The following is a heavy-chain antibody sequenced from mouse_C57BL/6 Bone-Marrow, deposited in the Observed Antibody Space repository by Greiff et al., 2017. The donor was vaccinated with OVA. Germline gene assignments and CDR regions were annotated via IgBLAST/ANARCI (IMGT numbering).Heavy chain of an antibody. D-gene: IGHD1-1*01. CDR3: ARDHYYGSSSYWYFDV. Sequence: VQLQQSGAELVRPGTSVKMSCKASGYTFTNYWIGWAKQRPGHGLEWIGDIYPGGGYTNYNEKFKGKATLTADKSSSTAYMQFSSLTSEDSAIYYCARDHYYGSSSYWYFDVWGTGTTVTVSS. CDR2: IYPGGGYT. V-gene: IGHV1-63*01. J-gene: IGHJ1*03. CDR1: GYTFTNYW.